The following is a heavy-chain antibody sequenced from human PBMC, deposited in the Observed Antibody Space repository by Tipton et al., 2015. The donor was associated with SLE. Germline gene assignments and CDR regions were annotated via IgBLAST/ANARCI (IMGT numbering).Heavy chain of an antibody. CDR3: ARDISWNSPDY. J-gene: IGHJ4*02. CDR2: IDGDGRTT. CDR1: GFTFSSYW. D-gene: IGHD3-3*02. V-gene: IGHV3-74*01. Sequence: SLRLSCAASGFTFSSYWMHWVRQTPEKGLVWVSRIDGDGRTTNYADSVKGRFIISRDNAKNTLYLQMNSLRVEDTAVYYCARDISWNSPDYWGQGTLVSVSS.